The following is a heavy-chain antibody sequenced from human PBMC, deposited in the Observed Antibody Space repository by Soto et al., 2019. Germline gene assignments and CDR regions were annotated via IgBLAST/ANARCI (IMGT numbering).Heavy chain of an antibody. V-gene: IGHV3-33*01. CDR3: ARGVAVGVPPEEFDH. J-gene: IGHJ4*02. CDR2: IWYDGSHQ. D-gene: IGHD6-19*01. CDR1: GFTFSSYG. Sequence: QVQLVESGGGVVQPGRSLRLSCAASGFTFSSYGMHWVRQAPGKGLEWVAVIWYDGSHQYYADSMKGRFTISRDNSKNTLYLQMNVLRAEDTAVYYCARGVAVGVPPEEFDHWGQGTLVTVSS.